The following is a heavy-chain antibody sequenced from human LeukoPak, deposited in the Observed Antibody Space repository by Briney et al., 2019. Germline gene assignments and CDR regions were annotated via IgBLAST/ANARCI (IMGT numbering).Heavy chain of an antibody. CDR2: ISYDGSNK. Sequence: PGGSLRLSCAASGFTFSSYAMHWVRQAPGKGLEWVAVISYDGSNKYYADSVKGRFTISRDNSKNTLYLQMNSLRAEDTAVYYCARAVGPFDYWGQGTLVTVSS. D-gene: IGHD2-15*01. V-gene: IGHV3-30*07. CDR3: ARAVGPFDY. CDR1: GFTFSSYA. J-gene: IGHJ4*02.